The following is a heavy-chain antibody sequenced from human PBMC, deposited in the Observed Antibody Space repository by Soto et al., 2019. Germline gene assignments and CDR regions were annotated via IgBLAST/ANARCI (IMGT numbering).Heavy chain of an antibody. CDR3: ARHRTIAVPGSTQNWFDP. J-gene: IGHJ5*02. Sequence: QLQLQESGPGLVKPSETLSLTCTVSGGSISSSSYYWGWIRQPPGKGLEWIGSIYYSGSTYYNPSLKSRATLPVDTSTNQFSLKLSSVTAADTAVYSCARHRTIAVPGSTQNWFDPWGQGTLVTVSS. V-gene: IGHV4-39*01. CDR1: GGSISSSSYY. D-gene: IGHD6-19*01. CDR2: IYYSGST.